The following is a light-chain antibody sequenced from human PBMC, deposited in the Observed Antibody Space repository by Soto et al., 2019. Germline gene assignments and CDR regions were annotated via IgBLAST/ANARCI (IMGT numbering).Light chain of an antibody. J-gene: IGLJ3*02. V-gene: IGLV1-40*01. CDR3: QSYDSSLSGSWV. CDR1: SSNIGAGYH. Sequence: QSVLTQPPSVSGAPGQRVTISCTGSSSNIGAGYHVHWYQQLPGAAPKLLIFGDSNRPSGVPDRFSGSKSGTSASLAITGLQADDEADYYCQSYDSSLSGSWVFGGGTKVTVL. CDR2: GDS.